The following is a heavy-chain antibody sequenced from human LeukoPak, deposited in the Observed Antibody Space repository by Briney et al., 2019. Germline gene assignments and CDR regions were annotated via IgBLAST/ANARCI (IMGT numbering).Heavy chain of an antibody. J-gene: IGHJ4*02. CDR3: ARQGFGKAFDY. CDR1: GGSFSGYY. V-gene: IGHV4-34*01. Sequence: PSETLSLTCAVYGGSFSGYYWSWIRQPPGKGLEWIGEINHSGSTNYNPSLKSRVTISVDTSKNQFSLKLSSVTAADTAVYYCARQGFGKAFDYWGQGTLVTVPS. CDR2: INHSGST. D-gene: IGHD3-10*01.